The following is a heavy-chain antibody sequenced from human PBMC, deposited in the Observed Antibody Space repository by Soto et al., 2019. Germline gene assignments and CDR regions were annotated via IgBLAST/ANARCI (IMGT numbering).Heavy chain of an antibody. J-gene: IGHJ6*03. D-gene: IGHD3-3*01. V-gene: IGHV3-73*01. Sequence: PGGSLRLSCAASGFTFSGSAMHWVRQASGKGLEWVGRIRSKANSYATAYAASVKGRFTISRDDSKNTAYLQMNSLKTEDTAVYYCTRQGVLRFLEWLLAPSHLNPEEGYYYYMDVWGKGTTVTVSS. CDR3: TRQGVLRFLEWLLAPSHLNPEEGYYYYMDV. CDR1: GFTFSGSA. CDR2: IRSKANSYAT.